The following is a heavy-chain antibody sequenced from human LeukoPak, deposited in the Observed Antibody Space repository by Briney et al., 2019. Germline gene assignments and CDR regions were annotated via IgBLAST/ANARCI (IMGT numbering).Heavy chain of an antibody. J-gene: IGHJ4*02. CDR1: GFTFSSYS. CDR3: ARVVAVAGTYRVFDY. CDR2: ISSSSSYI. V-gene: IGHV3-21*01. D-gene: IGHD6-19*01. Sequence: GGSLRLSCAASGFTFSSYSMNRVRQAPGKGLEWVSSISSSSSYIYYADSVKGRFTISRDNAKNSLYLQMNSLRAEDTAVYYCARVVAVAGTYRVFDYWGQGTLVTVSS.